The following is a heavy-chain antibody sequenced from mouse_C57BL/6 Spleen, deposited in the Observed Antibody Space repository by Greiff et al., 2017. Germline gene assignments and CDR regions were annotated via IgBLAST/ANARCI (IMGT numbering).Heavy chain of an antibody. CDR3: TRDYGSSYDYFDY. V-gene: IGHV1-5*01. CDR1: GYTFTSYW. D-gene: IGHD1-1*01. CDR2: IYPGNSDT. J-gene: IGHJ2*01. Sequence: PLQQSGTVLARPGASVKMSCKTSGYTFTSYWMHWVKQRPGQGLEWIGAIYPGNSDTSYNQKFKGKAKLTAVTSASTAYMELSSLTNEDSAVYYCTRDYGSSYDYFDYWGQGTTLTVSS.